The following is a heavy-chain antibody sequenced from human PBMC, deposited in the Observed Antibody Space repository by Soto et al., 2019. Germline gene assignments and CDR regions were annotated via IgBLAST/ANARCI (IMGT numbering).Heavy chain of an antibody. J-gene: IGHJ5*02. CDR3: ARAIAVVPAALPTNWFDP. CDR2: IIPILGIA. Sequence: SVKVSCKASGGTFSSYTISWVRQAPGQGLEWMGRIIPILGIANYAQKFQGRVTITADKSTSTAYMELSSLRSEDTAVYYCARAIAVVPAALPTNWFDPWGQGTLVTVSS. CDR1: GGTFSSYT. V-gene: IGHV1-69*02. D-gene: IGHD2-2*01.